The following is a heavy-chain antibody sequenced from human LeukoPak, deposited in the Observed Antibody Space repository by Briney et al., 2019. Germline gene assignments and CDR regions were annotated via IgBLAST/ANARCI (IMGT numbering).Heavy chain of an antibody. Sequence: PSGTLSLTCNVSGGSISNNYWTWIRHPPGKGLEWIGYVYSTGSTNYNPSLKSRVTISLDTSKNQFSLKLSSVTAADTAVYYCARAREFSSSSGRAYYFDYWGQGTLVTVSS. CDR2: VYSTGST. J-gene: IGHJ4*02. D-gene: IGHD6-6*01. CDR1: GGSISNNY. V-gene: IGHV4-59*01. CDR3: ARAREFSSSSGRAYYFDY.